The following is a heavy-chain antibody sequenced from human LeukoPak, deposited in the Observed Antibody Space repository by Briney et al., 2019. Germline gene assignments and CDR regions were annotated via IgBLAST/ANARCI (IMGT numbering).Heavy chain of an antibody. V-gene: IGHV3-15*01. CDR1: GFTFSNAW. CDR2: IISKTDGGTT. J-gene: IGHJ4*02. Sequence: GGSLRLSCAASGFTFSNAWMSWVRQAPGKGLEWVGRIISKTDGGTTDYAAPVKGRFTISRDDSKNTLYMQMDSLKTDDTGVYYCTTDGGITEAGTLNYWGQGTLVTVSS. CDR3: TTDGGITEAGTLNY. D-gene: IGHD6-13*01.